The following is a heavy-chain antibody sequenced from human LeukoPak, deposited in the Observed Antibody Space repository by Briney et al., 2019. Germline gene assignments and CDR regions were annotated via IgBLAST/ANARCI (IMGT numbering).Heavy chain of an antibody. CDR3: AKDDAYLQYDD. CDR2: ISYDGSNK. Sequence: GGSLRLSCEASGFTFSTYGMHWVRQAPGKGLEWVAVISYDGSNKYYADSVKGRFTISRDNSKNMVFLQMNSLRAEDTAIYYCAKDDAYLQYDDWGQGTLVTVSS. V-gene: IGHV3-30*12. CDR1: GFTFSTYG. J-gene: IGHJ4*02. D-gene: IGHD5-24*01.